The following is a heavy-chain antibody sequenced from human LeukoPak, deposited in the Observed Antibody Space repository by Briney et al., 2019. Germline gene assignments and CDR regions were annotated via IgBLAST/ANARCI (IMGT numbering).Heavy chain of an antibody. Sequence: SVKVSCKASGGTFSSYAISWVRQAPGQGLEWMGGIIPIFGTANYAQKFQGRVTITADKSTSTAYMELSSLRSEDTAVYYCARSRVVVATFDIWGQGTMVTVSS. V-gene: IGHV1-69*06. CDR1: GGTFSSYA. CDR3: ARSRVVVATFDI. J-gene: IGHJ3*02. D-gene: IGHD2-15*01. CDR2: IIPIFGTA.